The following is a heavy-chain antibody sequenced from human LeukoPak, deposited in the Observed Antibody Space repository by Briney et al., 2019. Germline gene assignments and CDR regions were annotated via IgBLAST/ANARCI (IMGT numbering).Heavy chain of an antibody. Sequence: PAASVKVSCKASGGTFSSYAISWVRQAPGQGLEWMGGIIPIFGTANYAQKFQGRVTITADESTSTAYMELSSLRSEDTAVYYCARDRRVILFWSGYGQGFDYWGQGTLVTVSS. CDR1: GGTFSSYA. V-gene: IGHV1-69*13. D-gene: IGHD3-3*01. CDR2: IIPIFGTA. CDR3: ARDRRVILFWSGYGQGFDY. J-gene: IGHJ4*02.